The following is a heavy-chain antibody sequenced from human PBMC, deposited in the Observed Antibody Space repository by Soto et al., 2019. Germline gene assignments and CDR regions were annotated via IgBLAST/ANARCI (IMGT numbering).Heavy chain of an antibody. CDR2: INHSGST. CDR1: GGSFSGYY. V-gene: IGHV4-34*01. CDR3: AREERGIVVVPAAPSYYYYYMDV. Sequence: SETLSLTCAVYGGSFSGYYWSWIRQPPGKGLEWIGEINHSGSTNYNPSPKSRVTISVDTSKNQFSLKLSSVTAADTAVYYCAREERGIVVVPAAPSYYYYYMDVWGKGTTVTVSS. D-gene: IGHD2-2*01. J-gene: IGHJ6*03.